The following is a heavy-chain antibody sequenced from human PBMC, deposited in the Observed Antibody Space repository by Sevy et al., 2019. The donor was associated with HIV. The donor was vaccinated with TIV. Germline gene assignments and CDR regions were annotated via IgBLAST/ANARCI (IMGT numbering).Heavy chain of an antibody. CDR1: GFTFSSYE. J-gene: IGHJ6*02. V-gene: IGHV3-48*03. Sequence: GGSLRLSCAVSGFTFSSYEMNWVRQAPGKGLEWVSYIGRLGSPINYADSVKGRITISRDNAKNSLYLQMNSLRAEDTAVYYCVRVGIETAFYGMDVWDQGTTVTVSS. CDR2: IGRLGSPI. CDR3: VRVGIETAFYGMDV.